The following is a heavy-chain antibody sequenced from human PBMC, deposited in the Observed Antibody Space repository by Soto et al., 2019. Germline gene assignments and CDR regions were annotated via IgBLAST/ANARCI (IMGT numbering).Heavy chain of an antibody. CDR2: INPNSGGT. V-gene: IGHV1-2*04. Sequence: QVQLVQSGAEVKKPGASVKVSCKASGYTFTGYYMHWVRQAPGQGLEWMGWINPNSGGTNYAQKLQGWVTMTRDNSISTAYMELSRLRSDDTAVYYCARDGYSSSLDYWGQGTLVTVSS. CDR3: ARDGYSSSLDY. J-gene: IGHJ4*02. CDR1: GYTFTGYY. D-gene: IGHD6-13*01.